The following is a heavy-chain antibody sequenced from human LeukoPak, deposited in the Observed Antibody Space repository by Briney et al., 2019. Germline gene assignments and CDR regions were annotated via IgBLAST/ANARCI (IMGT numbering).Heavy chain of an antibody. D-gene: IGHD2-15*01. V-gene: IGHV1-2*02. Sequence: GASVKVSCKASGYTFTGYYIHWVRQAPGQGLEWVGWVNPRSGDTTYAQTFEGRVTMARDTSMSTAYMELTRLTSDDTTVYYCARHRIGYVFAYGDYWGQGTLVTVSS. J-gene: IGHJ4*02. CDR3: ARHRIGYVFAYGDY. CDR2: VNPRSGDT. CDR1: GYTFTGYY.